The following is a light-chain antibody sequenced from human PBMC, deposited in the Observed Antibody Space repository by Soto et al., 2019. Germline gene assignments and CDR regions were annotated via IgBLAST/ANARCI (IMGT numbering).Light chain of an antibody. CDR3: QQRSNWPPRT. Sequence: EIVLTQSPATLSLSPGERATLSCRASQSVSSYLAWYQQKPGQAPRLLIYDASNRATGIPARFSGSGSGTGITLTISSLEPEDFAVYYCQQRSNWPPRTFGGATKVEIK. CDR1: QSVSSY. J-gene: IGKJ4*01. CDR2: DAS. V-gene: IGKV3-11*01.